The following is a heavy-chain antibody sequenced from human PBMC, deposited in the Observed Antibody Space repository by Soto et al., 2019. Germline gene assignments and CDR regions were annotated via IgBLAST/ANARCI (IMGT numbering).Heavy chain of an antibody. CDR1: GGTFSSYG. D-gene: IGHD5-12*01. CDR2: ISPMFGTAA. J-gene: IGHJ4*02. V-gene: IGHV1-69*06. CDR3: AREKEMATIIFDY. Sequence: QVQLVQSGAEVKKPGSSVKVSCKASGGTFSSYGISWVRQAPGQGLEWMGGISPMFGTAAHYAQKFQGRVTITADKSTSTVYIELSSLRSEDTAVYYCAREKEMATIIFDYWGQGTLVTVSS.